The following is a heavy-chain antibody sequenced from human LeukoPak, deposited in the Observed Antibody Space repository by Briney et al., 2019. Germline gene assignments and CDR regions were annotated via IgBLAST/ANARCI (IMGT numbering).Heavy chain of an antibody. CDR3: ATDLWWELPRPIDY. J-gene: IGHJ4*02. D-gene: IGHD1-26*01. CDR1: GFTFSSYA. Sequence: GGSLRLSCAASGFTFSSYAMSWVRQAPGKGLEWVSAISGSGGSTYYADSVKGRFTISRDKSKNTLYLHMNSLRAEDTAVYYCATDLWWELPRPIDYWGQGTLVTVSS. CDR2: ISGSGGST. V-gene: IGHV3-23*01.